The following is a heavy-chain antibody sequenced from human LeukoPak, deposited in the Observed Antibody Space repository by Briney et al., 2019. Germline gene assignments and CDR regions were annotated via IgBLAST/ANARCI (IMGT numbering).Heavy chain of an antibody. CDR3: ARGPPYNWNDGADNFDY. J-gene: IGHJ4*02. V-gene: IGHV1-2*02. Sequence: ASVKVSCKASGYTFTGYYMHWVRQAPGQGLEWMGWINPNSGGTNYAQKFQGRVTMTRDTSISTAYMELSRLRSDDTAVYYCARGPPYNWNDGADNFDYWGQGTLATVSS. D-gene: IGHD1-1*01. CDR2: INPNSGGT. CDR1: GYTFTGYY.